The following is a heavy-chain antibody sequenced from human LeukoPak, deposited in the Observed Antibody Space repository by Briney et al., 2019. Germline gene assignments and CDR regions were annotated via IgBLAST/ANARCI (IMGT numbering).Heavy chain of an antibody. CDR1: GYTFTSYG. D-gene: IGHD3-10*01. CDR3: ARVDRLLWFGEFYGMDV. J-gene: IGHJ6*04. V-gene: IGHV1-18*04. CDR2: ISAYNGNT. Sequence: ASVSVSCKASGYTFTSYGVSWVRQAPGQGLEWRGWISAYNGNTNYAQRLQGRVTMTTDTSTSTAYMELRSLRSDDTAVYYCARVDRLLWFGEFYGMDVWGKGTTVTVSS.